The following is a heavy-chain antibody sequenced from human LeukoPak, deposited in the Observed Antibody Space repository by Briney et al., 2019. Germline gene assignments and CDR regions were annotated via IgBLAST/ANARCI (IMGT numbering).Heavy chain of an antibody. J-gene: IGHJ5*02. D-gene: IGHD1-7*01. CDR3: AKVPNWNCLWFDP. CDR1: GFTFSTFW. CDR2: INHDGSST. Sequence: GGSLRLSCATSGFTFSTFWMHWVRQAPGKGLVWVSRINHDGSSTYYADSVKGRFTISRDNSKNTLYLQMNSLRAEDTAIYYCAKVPNWNCLWFDPWGQGTLVTVSS. V-gene: IGHV3-74*01.